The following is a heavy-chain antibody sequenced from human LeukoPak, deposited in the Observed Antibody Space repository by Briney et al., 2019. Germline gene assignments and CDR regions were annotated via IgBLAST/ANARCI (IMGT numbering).Heavy chain of an antibody. CDR3: AKAFYGGNPVIWYFDL. CDR2: ISWNSGTI. J-gene: IGHJ2*01. D-gene: IGHD4-23*01. Sequence: GRSLRLSCAASGFTFDDYAMHWVRQAPGKGLEWVSGISWNSGTIDYADSVKGRFTISRDNAKDSLYLQMNSLRVEDTASYYCAKAFYGGNPVIWYFDLWGRGTLVTVSS. V-gene: IGHV3-9*01. CDR1: GFTFDDYA.